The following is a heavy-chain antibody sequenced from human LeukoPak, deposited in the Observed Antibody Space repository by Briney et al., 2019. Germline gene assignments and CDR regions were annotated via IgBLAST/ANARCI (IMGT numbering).Heavy chain of an antibody. CDR3: ARARGFRDAFDI. CDR2: ISSSGSTI. V-gene: IGHV3-48*03. CDR1: GFTFSSYE. D-gene: IGHD3-10*01. J-gene: IGHJ3*02. Sequence: GGSLRLSCAASGFTFSSYEMNWVRQAPGKGLEWVSYISSSGSTIYYADSVKGRFTISRDNAKNSLYLQMNSLRAEDTAVYYCARARGFRDAFDIWGQGTMVTVSS.